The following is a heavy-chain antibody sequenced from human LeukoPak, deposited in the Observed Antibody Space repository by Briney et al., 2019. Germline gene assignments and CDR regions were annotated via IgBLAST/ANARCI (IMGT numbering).Heavy chain of an antibody. D-gene: IGHD3-10*01. CDR1: GGSISSYY. J-gene: IGHJ5*02. CDR2: IYYGGST. CDR3: ARRLLWFGEAGWFDP. Sequence: SETLSLTCTVSGGSISSYYWSWIRQPPGKGLEWIGYIYYGGSTNYNPSLKSRVTISVDTSKNQFSLKLSSVTAADTAVYYCARRLLWFGEAGWFDPWGQGTLVTVSS. V-gene: IGHV4-59*01.